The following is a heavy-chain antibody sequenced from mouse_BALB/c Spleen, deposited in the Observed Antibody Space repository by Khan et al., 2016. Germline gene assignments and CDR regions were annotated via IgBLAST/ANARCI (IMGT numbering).Heavy chain of an antibody. Sequence: VQLQQSGAELVKPGASVKLSCTASGSNIKDTYMHRVTQRPEQGLERIGRRDPAKGNTKYDQKIQDKATITADTSSNKAYLQLSSLTSEDTAVCSWFCRASHYPIDYRGQCTSVTV. CDR1: GSNIKDTY. D-gene: IGHD3-3*01. V-gene: IGHV14-3*02. J-gene: IGHJ4*01. CDR2: RDPAKGNT. CDR3: FCRASHYPIDY.